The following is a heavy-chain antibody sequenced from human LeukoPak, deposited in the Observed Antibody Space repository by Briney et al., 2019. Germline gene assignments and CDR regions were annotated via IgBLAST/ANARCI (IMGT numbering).Heavy chain of an antibody. CDR3: ARRLTY. CDR2: INHSGST. CDR1: GGSSSGYY. J-gene: IGHJ4*02. Sequence: PSETLSLTCAVYGGSSSGYYWSWIRQPPGKGLEWIGEINHSGSTNYNPSLKSRVTISVDASKNQFSLKLTSVTAADTAVYYCARRLTYWGQGTLVTVSS. V-gene: IGHV4-34*01. D-gene: IGHD6-19*01.